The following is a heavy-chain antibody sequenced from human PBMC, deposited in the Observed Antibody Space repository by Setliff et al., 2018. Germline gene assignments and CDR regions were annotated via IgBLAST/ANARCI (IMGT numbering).Heavy chain of an antibody. J-gene: IGHJ6*03. CDR3: ARAYYYGSGNSHKYYMDV. CDR2: IYSSGST. V-gene: IGHV4-59*08. Sequence: SETLSLTCTVSGGSISSSYWSWIWQPPGKGLEWIGYIYSSGSTNNNPSLKSRATISVDTSKNQFSLKLTSVTAADTAVYYCARAYYYGSGNSHKYYMDVWGKGTAVTVSS. D-gene: IGHD3-10*01. CDR1: GGSISSSY.